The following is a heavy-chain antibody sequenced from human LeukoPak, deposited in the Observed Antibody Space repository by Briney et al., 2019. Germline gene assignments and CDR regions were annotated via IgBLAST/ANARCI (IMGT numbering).Heavy chain of an antibody. D-gene: IGHD3-22*01. Sequence: VKVSCKVSGYTLTELSMHWVRQAPGKGLEWMGGFDPEDGETIYAQKFQGRVTMTEDTPTDTAYMELSSLRSEDTAVYYCARIDSSGYYYRYWGQGTLVTVSS. V-gene: IGHV1-24*01. CDR2: FDPEDGET. CDR3: ARIDSSGYYYRY. CDR1: GYTLTELS. J-gene: IGHJ4*02.